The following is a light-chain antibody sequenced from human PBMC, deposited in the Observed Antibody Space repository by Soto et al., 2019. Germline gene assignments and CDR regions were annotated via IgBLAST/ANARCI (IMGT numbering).Light chain of an antibody. CDR1: QSVSSN. CDR3: QQYNNWPRT. CDR2: GAS. Sequence: EIVMTQSPGTLSVSPGERATLSCRASQSVSSNLAWYQQKPGQAPRLLIYGASTRATGIPARFSGSRSGTEFTLTICSLQSEDFAFYYCQQYNNWPRTFGQGTKVEIK. V-gene: IGKV3-15*01. J-gene: IGKJ1*01.